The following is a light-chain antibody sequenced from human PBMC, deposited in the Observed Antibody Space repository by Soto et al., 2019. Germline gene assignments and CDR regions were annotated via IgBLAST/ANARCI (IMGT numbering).Light chain of an antibody. CDR1: QSVSSN. Sequence: ESVLTQSPGTLSLSPGERATLSCRASQSVSSNLAWYQQTPGQSPRLLIYGTSTRATGIPARFSGSGSGTEFTLTISSLQSEDFGVYDCQQYNKWPPWTVGQGTKVDIK. CDR2: GTS. J-gene: IGKJ1*01. V-gene: IGKV3-15*01. CDR3: QQYNKWPPWT.